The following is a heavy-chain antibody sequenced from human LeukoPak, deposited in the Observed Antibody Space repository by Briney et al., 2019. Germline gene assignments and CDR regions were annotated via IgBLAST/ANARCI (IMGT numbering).Heavy chain of an antibody. CDR3: ARGGYCSSTSCYLDY. CDR1: GGTFSXYA. J-gene: IGHJ4*02. Sequence: KXSXXASGGTFSXYAXSWVRQAPGQGVEWMGGIIPIFGTANYAQKFQGRVTITTDESTSTAYMELSSLRSEDTAVYYCARGGYCSSTSCYLDYWGQGTLVTVSS. CDR2: IIPIFGTA. V-gene: IGHV1-69*05. D-gene: IGHD2-2*01.